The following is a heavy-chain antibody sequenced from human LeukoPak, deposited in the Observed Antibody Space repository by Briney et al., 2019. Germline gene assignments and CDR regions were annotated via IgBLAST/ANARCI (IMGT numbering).Heavy chain of an antibody. J-gene: IGHJ4*02. V-gene: IGHV3-23*01. CDR1: GFTFSSYA. CDR3: AGTGTTKRDVGYFDY. D-gene: IGHD1-7*01. Sequence: PGGSLRLSCTASGFTFSSYAMSWVRQAPEKGLEWVSVISGSATTTYHAHSVKGRFTISRDNSKNTLYLQMNSLRAEDTAVYYCAGTGTTKRDVGYFDYWGQGTLVTVSS. CDR2: ISGSATTT.